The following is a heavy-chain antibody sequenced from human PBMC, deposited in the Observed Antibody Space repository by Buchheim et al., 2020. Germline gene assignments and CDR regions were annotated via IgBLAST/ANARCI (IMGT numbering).Heavy chain of an antibody. Sequence: QVQLVESGGGVVQPGRSLRLSCAASGFTFSSYAMHWVRQAPGKGLEWVAVISYDGSNKYYADSVKGRFTISSANSKNTLHLQMNSLRAEDTAVYYCAKPYGDFNYFDYWGQGTL. V-gene: IGHV3-30-3*02. CDR1: GFTFSSYA. J-gene: IGHJ4*02. CDR2: ISYDGSNK. D-gene: IGHD4-17*01. CDR3: AKPYGDFNYFDY.